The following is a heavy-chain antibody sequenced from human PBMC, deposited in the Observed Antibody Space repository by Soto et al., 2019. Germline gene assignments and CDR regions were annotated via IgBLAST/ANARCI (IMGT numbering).Heavy chain of an antibody. CDR1: GGSFSGYY. Sequence: QVQLQQWGAGLLKPSETLSLTCAVYGGSFSGYYWSWIRQPPGKGLEWIGEINHSGSTNYNPSLKSRVTISVDTSKNQFSLKLSSVTAADTAVYYCARVSGYGSYYYYGMDVWGQGTTVTVSS. CDR3: ARVSGYGSYYYYGMDV. J-gene: IGHJ6*02. V-gene: IGHV4-34*01. D-gene: IGHD5-12*01. CDR2: INHSGST.